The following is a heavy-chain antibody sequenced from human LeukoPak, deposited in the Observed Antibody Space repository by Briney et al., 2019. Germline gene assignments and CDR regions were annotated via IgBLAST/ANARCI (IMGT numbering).Heavy chain of an antibody. CDR3: ARVVGATVYYYYMDV. CDR2: INHSGST. J-gene: IGHJ6*03. Sequence: SETLSLTCAVYGGSFSGYYWSWIRQPPGKGLEWIGEINHSGSTNYNPSLKSRVTISVDTSKNQFSLKLSSVTAADTAVYYCARVVGATVYYYYMDVWGKGTTVTVSS. V-gene: IGHV4-34*01. CDR1: GGSFSGYY. D-gene: IGHD1-26*01.